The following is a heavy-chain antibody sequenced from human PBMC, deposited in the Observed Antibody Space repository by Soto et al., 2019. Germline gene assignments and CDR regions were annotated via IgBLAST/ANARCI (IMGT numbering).Heavy chain of an antibody. V-gene: IGHV1-18*04. D-gene: IGHD3-9*01. CDR2: ISAYNGNT. Sequence: GASVKVSCKASGYTFTSYGISWVRQAPGQGLEWMGWISAYNGNTNYAQKLQGRVTMTTDTSTSTAYMELRSLRSDDTAVYYCARLGRSYYDILTGPSHRPFDYWGQGTLVTVSS. J-gene: IGHJ4*02. CDR1: GYTFTSYG. CDR3: ARLGRSYYDILTGPSHRPFDY.